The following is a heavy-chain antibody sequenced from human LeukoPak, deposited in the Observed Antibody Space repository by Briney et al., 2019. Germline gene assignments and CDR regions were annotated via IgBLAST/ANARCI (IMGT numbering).Heavy chain of an antibody. V-gene: IGHV4-34*11. CDR1: GGSFSVYY. CDR3: AREGRYRYGYNEYHLYMDI. CDR2: IYYDGST. J-gene: IGHJ6*03. Sequence: PSETLSLTCAVYGGSFSVYYWSWIRQPPGKGLEWIGYIYYDGSTNYNPPLRGRVTLSVDTPKNQFSLKLSSVTAAETAVYYCAREGRYRYGYNEYHLYMDIWGKGTTVTVSS. D-gene: IGHD5-18*01.